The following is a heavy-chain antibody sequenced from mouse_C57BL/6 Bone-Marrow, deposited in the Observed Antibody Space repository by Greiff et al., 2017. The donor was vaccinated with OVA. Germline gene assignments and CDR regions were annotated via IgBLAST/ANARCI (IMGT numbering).Heavy chain of an antibody. D-gene: IGHD1-1*01. J-gene: IGHJ2*01. CDR1: GYTFTSYW. Sequence: VQLQQSGTVLARPGASVKMSCKPSGYTFTSYWMHWVKQRPGQGLEWIGAIYPGNSDTSYNQKFKGKAKLTAVTSASTAYMELSSLTNEDSAVYYCTNYYGSSYSSYYFDYWGQGTTLTVSS. CDR3: TNYYGSSYSSYYFDY. CDR2: IYPGNSDT. V-gene: IGHV1-5*01.